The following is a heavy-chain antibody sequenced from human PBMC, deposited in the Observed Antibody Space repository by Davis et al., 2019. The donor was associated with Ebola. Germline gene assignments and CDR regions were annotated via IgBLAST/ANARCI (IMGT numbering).Heavy chain of an antibody. J-gene: IGHJ3*02. D-gene: IGHD1-20*01. V-gene: IGHV5-51*01. Sequence: GESLKISCQGSGYSFTNYWIGWVRQMPGKGLEWMGIIYTGDSDTRYSPSFRGQVTISADKSIRTAYLQWSSLKASDTAMYYCASLRRTITGLDDGFDIWGQGTMVTVSA. CDR3: ASLRRTITGLDDGFDI. CDR1: GYSFTNYW. CDR2: IYTGDSDT.